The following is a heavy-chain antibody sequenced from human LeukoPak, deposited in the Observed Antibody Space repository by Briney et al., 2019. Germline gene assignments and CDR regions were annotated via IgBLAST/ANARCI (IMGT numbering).Heavy chain of an antibody. CDR3: AREAAAGTPGAFDI. Sequence: GGSLRLTCAASGFTFNNYWMSWVRQAPGKGLEWVANIKQDGSEKYYVDSVKGRFTISRDNAKNSLYLQMNSLRAEDTAVYYCAREAAAGTPGAFDIWGQGTMVTVSS. J-gene: IGHJ3*02. CDR1: GFTFNNYW. CDR2: IKQDGSEK. D-gene: IGHD6-13*01. V-gene: IGHV3-7*01.